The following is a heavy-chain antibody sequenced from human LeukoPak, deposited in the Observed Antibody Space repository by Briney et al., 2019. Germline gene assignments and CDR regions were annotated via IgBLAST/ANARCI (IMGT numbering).Heavy chain of an antibody. CDR2: ISGSGGST. CDR3: AGGYGSGANPDY. Sequence: GGSLRLSCAASGFTFSSYSMNWVRQAPGKGLEWVSAISGSGGSTYYADSVKGRFTISRDNAQNSLYLQMNSLRAEDTAMYYCAGGYGSGANPDYWGQGTLVTVSS. J-gene: IGHJ4*02. V-gene: IGHV3-21*01. D-gene: IGHD3-10*01. CDR1: GFTFSSYS.